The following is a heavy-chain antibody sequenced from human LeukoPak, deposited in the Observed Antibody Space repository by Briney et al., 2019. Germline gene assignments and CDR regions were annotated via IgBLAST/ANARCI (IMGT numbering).Heavy chain of an antibody. J-gene: IGHJ5*02. V-gene: IGHV4-34*01. CDR2: INHSGST. D-gene: IGHD3-9*01. Sequence: PSETLSLTCAVYGGSFSGYYWSWIRQPPGKGLEWIGEINHSGSTNYNPSLKSRVTISVDTSKNQFSLKLSSVTAADTAVYYCARLTRNGYFDWFNWFDPWSQGTLVTVSS. CDR3: ARLTRNGYFDWFNWFDP. CDR1: GGSFSGYY.